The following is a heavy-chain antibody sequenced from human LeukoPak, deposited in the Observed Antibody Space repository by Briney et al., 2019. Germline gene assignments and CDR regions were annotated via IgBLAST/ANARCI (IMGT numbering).Heavy chain of an antibody. J-gene: IGHJ2*01. Sequence: AETLCLTCTVSGASISSYYWSWIRQPPGKGLQWIGYVYYSGSTNYNPSLKSRITISVDTSKNQFSLMLSSVTAVDTAVYYCARRATSNWYFDLWGRGTLVTVTS. CDR2: VYYSGST. V-gene: IGHV4-59*01. CDR3: ARRATSNWYFDL. CDR1: GASISSYY.